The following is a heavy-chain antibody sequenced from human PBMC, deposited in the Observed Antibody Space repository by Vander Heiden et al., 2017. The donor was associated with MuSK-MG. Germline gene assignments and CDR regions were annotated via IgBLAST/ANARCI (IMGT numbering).Heavy chain of an antibody. V-gene: IGHV1-24*01. Sequence: QLQLVQSGVEVKTPRASVWAACQGPRYTLPAVSVPWVRQAPGKGLEGMGGFDPENGETIYAQKFHGRVIMTENTSTDTADRELSSLRSEDTAVDYCGAGSQYGSILYGADWLDAWGQGTMVTVSS. CDR1: RYTLPAVS. J-gene: IGHJ5*02. D-gene: IGHD6-13*01. CDR3: GAGSQYGSILYGADWLDA. CDR2: FDPENGET.